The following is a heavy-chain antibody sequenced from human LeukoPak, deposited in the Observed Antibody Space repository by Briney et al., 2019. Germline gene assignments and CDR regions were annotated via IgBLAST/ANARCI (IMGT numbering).Heavy chain of an antibody. CDR1: GYSFTSYW. V-gene: IGHV5-51*01. J-gene: IGHJ4*02. D-gene: IGHD3-10*01. CDR2: IFPGDSDT. CDR3: AREAPYGSGSYRQV. Sequence: GESLKISCKGSGYSFTSYWIGWVRQMPGKGLECMGIIFPGDSDTRYSPSFQGQVTLSADKSITTAYLQWSRLKASDTAVYYCAREAPYGSGSYRQVWGQGTLVTVSS.